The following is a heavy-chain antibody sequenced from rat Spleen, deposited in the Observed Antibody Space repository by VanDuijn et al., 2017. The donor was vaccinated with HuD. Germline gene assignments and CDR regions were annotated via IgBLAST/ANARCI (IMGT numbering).Heavy chain of an antibody. CDR1: EHSISSSYR. V-gene: IGHV3-3*01. CDR3: ARWTTVATSFDY. J-gene: IGHJ2*01. D-gene: IGHD1-3*01. Sequence: EVQLQESGPGLVKPSQSLSLTCSVTEHSISSSYRWCWIRKFPGNELEWMGYRNRAGNTNYNPSLKSRIPITRDTSKNQFFLKLNSVTTEDTATYYCARWTTVATSFDYWGQGVMVTVSS. CDR2: RNRAGNT.